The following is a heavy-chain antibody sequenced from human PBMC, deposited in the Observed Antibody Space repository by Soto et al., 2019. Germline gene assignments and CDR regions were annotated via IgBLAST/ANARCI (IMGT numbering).Heavy chain of an antibody. Sequence: SVEVASKTSGGTFSSYAITGLRQSPGQGLDWMGEIIPIFGATNFAQKFQGRVTINAEKATTTADMELSSVPYEDTAVYYCARMGGCILDSCGERPLVTVSS. CDR3: ARMGGCILDS. CDR2: IIPIFGAT. D-gene: IGHD2-8*01. CDR1: GGTFSSYA. J-gene: IGHJ5*01. V-gene: IGHV1-69*06.